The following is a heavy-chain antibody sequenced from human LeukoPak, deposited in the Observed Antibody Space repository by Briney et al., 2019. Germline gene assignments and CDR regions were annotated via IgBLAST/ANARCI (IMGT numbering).Heavy chain of an antibody. J-gene: IGHJ6*04. CDR2: ITGSSNHI. Sequence: GGSLRLSCAASGLTFSSYSMNWVRQAPGKGLEWVSTITGSSNHIYYADSVKGRFTISRDNAKNSLYLQMNSLRADDTAVYYCARLGYCSSGNCPVRAYGMDVWGKGTTVTVSS. D-gene: IGHD2-15*01. V-gene: IGHV3-21*01. CDR1: GLTFSSYS. CDR3: ARLGYCSSGNCPVRAYGMDV.